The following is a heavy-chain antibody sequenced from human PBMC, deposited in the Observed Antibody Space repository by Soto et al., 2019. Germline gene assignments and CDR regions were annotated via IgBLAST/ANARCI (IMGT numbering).Heavy chain of an antibody. D-gene: IGHD3-22*01. CDR1: GYTFTNND. CDR3: AREGLLLLPDY. Sequence: QIQLVQSGTEVRKPGASAKVSCKASGYTFTNNDVCWVRQTPGQGLEWMGWISPYSGKTYYARKFQGRVTMTTDTSTSTAYMELRSLTADDSFVYYCAREGLLLLPDYWGQGTLVTVSS. V-gene: IGHV1-18*01. J-gene: IGHJ4*02. CDR2: ISPYSGKT.